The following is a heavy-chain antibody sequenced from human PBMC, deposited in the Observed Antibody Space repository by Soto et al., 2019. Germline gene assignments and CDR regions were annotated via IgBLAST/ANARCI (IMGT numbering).Heavy chain of an antibody. CDR2: INPNGGVT. Sequence: VQLVQSGAEVRKPGASVKVSCKSSGDSFNDYYIHWVRQAPGQGLEWMGWINPNGGVTKYAQKFQGWVTMTRDTSIRTVYMELSRLRSDDTALYYCARESGGATATLDYYYFYMDVWGKGTTVTVSS. J-gene: IGHJ6*03. D-gene: IGHD5-12*01. V-gene: IGHV1-2*04. CDR3: ARESGGATATLDYYYFYMDV. CDR1: GDSFNDYY.